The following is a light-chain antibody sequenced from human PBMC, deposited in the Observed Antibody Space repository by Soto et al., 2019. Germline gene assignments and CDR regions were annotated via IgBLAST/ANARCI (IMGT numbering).Light chain of an antibody. CDR3: QQNGSSRL. V-gene: IGKV3-20*01. Sequence: EIVLTQSPGTLSLSPGGRATLSCMASQSVSSSYLAWYQQKPGQAPRLLIYGASSRATGIPDRFSRSGSGTDFTLTISGLEPEDFAVYDCQQNGSSRLFGQATKVEIK. J-gene: IGKJ1*01. CDR1: QSVSSSY. CDR2: GAS.